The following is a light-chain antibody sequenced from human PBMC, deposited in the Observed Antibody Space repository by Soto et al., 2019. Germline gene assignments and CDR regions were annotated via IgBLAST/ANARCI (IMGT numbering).Light chain of an antibody. CDR2: GAS. CDR1: QSVSSSY. J-gene: IGKJ1*01. V-gene: IGKV3-20*01. Sequence: EIVLTQSPGTVSLSPGERATLSCRASQSVSSSYLAWYQQKPGQAPRLLIYGASSRATGIPDRFSGSGSGTDFTLTISSLEPEDFAVYYCQQYGSSPRTFGQGTKVEIK. CDR3: QQYGSSPRT.